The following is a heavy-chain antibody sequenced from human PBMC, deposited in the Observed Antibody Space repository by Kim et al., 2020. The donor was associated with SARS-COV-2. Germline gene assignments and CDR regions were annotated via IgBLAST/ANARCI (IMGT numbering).Heavy chain of an antibody. CDR3: AKDWWKRDASWGPFVY. J-gene: IGHJ4*02. Sequence: NSVKGKFTISRDNSKNTLYLQMGSLRPEDMAVYYCAKDWWKRDASWGPFVYWGQGTLVTVSS. D-gene: IGHD2-15*01. V-gene: IGHV3-64*01.